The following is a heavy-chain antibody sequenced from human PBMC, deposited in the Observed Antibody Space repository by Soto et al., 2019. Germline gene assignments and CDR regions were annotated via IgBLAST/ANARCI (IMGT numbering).Heavy chain of an antibody. CDR1: GYTFITYG. CDR2: ISVYNGNT. J-gene: IGHJ4*02. CDR3: ARGQFGDLDY. V-gene: IGHV1-18*01. D-gene: IGHD4-17*01. Sequence: QVHLVQSGPEVKKPGASVKVSCKASGYTFITYGFTWVRQAPGQGLEWMGWISVYNGNTNYAQKFQGRVTMTTDTSTNTASMELRSLTSDDTAVYFCARGQFGDLDYWGQGTLVTVSS.